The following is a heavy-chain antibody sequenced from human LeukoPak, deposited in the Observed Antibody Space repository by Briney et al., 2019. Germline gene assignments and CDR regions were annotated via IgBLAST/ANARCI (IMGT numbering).Heavy chain of an antibody. V-gene: IGHV4-38-2*02. CDR3: ARAVGTSRNFFDY. D-gene: IGHD4-23*01. CDR2: ICHSGST. CDR1: GYSISSGFY. J-gene: IGHJ4*02. Sequence: PSETLSLTCTVSGYSISSGFYWGWIRQPPGKGLECIGSICHSGSTYYNPSLKSRVTISVDTSKNQFSLNLSSVTAADTAMYYCARAVGTSRNFFDYWGQGTLVTVSS.